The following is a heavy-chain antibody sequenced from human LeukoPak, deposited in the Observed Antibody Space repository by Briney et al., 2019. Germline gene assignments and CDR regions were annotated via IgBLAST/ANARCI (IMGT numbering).Heavy chain of an antibody. D-gene: IGHD3-10*01. CDR1: GFTFDDYG. CDR3: AREYYGSGSYYNVGY. J-gene: IGHJ4*02. CDR2: INWNGGRT. V-gene: IGHV3-20*04. Sequence: PGGSLRVSCAASGFTFDDYGMSWVRQAPGKGLEWVSGINWNGGRTGYADSVKGRFTISRDNAKKSLYVQMNSLRAEDTALYYCAREYYGSGSYYNVGYWGQGTLVTVSS.